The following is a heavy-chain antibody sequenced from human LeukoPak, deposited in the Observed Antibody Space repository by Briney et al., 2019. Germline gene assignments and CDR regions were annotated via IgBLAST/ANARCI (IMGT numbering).Heavy chain of an antibody. D-gene: IGHD3-22*01. CDR2: IYYSGST. J-gene: IGHJ5*02. Sequence: SETLSLTCTVSGGSISSSSYYWGWIRQPPGKGLEWIGSIYYSGSTYYNPSLKSRVTISVDTSKNQFSLKLSSVTAADTAVYYCAREGLYYYDSSGYYCWFDPWGQGTLVTVSS. CDR1: GGSISSSSYY. V-gene: IGHV4-39*07. CDR3: AREGLYYYDSSGYYCWFDP.